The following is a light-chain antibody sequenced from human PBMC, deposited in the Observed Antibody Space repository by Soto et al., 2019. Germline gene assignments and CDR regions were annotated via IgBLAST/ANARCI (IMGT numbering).Light chain of an antibody. V-gene: IGLV2-14*01. CDR2: DVS. CDR1: SSDVGGYNY. CDR3: SSYTSSSTPWV. Sequence: SALTQPASVSGSPGQSITLSCTGTSSDVGGYNYVSWYQQHPGKAPKLMIYDVSNRPSGVSNRFSGSKSGNTASLTISGLQAEDEADYYCSSYTSSSTPWVFGGGTKLTVL. J-gene: IGLJ3*02.